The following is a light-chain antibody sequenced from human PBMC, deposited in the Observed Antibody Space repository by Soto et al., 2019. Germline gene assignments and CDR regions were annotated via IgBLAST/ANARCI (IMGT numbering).Light chain of an antibody. CDR3: QSYDSSLSGLV. V-gene: IGLV1-40*01. CDR2: GNS. CDR1: SSNIGAGYD. Sequence: QAVVTQPPSVSGAPGQRVTISCTGSSSNIGAGYDVHWYQQLPGTAPKLLIYGNSNRPSGVPDRFSGSKSGTSASLAITGLQAEDEADYYGQSYDSSLSGLVFGGGTQLTVL. J-gene: IGLJ2*01.